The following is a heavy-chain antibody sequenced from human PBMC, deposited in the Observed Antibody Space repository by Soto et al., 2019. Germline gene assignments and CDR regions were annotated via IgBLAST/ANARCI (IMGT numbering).Heavy chain of an antibody. CDR2: IHNSGSA. D-gene: IGHD3-10*01. CDR3: ARDLVIRGIGAFDS. V-gene: IGHV4-31*03. Sequence: QVQLRESGPGLVKPSQTLSLTCTVSGVSLSSAVNYWTWIRQHPGKGLEWIGDIHNSGSAYYNPSLKSRLTISIDTSNTQLSLRLSSVTAADTAVYYCARDLVIRGIGAFDSWGQGTLVTVSS. CDR1: GVSLSSAVNY. J-gene: IGHJ4*02.